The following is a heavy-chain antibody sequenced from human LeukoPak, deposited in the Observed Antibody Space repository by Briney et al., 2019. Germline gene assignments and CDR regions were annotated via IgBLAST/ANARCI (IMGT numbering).Heavy chain of an antibody. CDR3: ARWYSSGWAFDY. J-gene: IGHJ4*02. Sequence: SETLSLTCTASGGTISSYYWNWIRQPPGKGLEWIGYIHYSGSTKYNPSLKSRVTISVDTSKNQFSLKLSSVTAADTAVYYCARWYSSGWAFDYWGQGTLVPVSS. V-gene: IGHV4-59*08. CDR1: GGTISSYY. CDR2: IHYSGST. D-gene: IGHD6-19*01.